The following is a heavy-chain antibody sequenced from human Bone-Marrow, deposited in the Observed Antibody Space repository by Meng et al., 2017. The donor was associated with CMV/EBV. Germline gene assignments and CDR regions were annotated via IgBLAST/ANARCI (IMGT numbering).Heavy chain of an antibody. Sequence: SETLSLTCAVSGGSISSRNWWSWVRQPPGKGLEWIAEIYHTGATNYNSALKSRVTISVDKSENQFSLKLSSVTAADTAVYYCARDDKYYYGSGPFDYWGQGTLVTVSS. D-gene: IGHD3-10*01. CDR3: ARDDKYYYGSGPFDY. V-gene: IGHV4-4*02. CDR1: GGSISSRNW. J-gene: IGHJ4*02. CDR2: IYHTGAT.